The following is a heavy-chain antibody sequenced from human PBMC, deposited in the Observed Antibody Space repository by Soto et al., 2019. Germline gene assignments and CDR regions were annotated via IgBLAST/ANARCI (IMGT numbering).Heavy chain of an antibody. CDR2: IYYSGST. D-gene: IGHD2-21*02. J-gene: IGHJ3*02. CDR1: GGSISSGDYY. CDR3: AREAYCGGDCYLDHDAFDI. Sequence: SETLSLTCTVSGGSISSGDYYWSWIRQPPGKGLEWIGYIYYSGSTYYNPSLKSRVTISVDTPKNQFSLKLSSVTAADTAVYYCAREAYCGGDCYLDHDAFDIWGQGTMVTVSS. V-gene: IGHV4-30-4*01.